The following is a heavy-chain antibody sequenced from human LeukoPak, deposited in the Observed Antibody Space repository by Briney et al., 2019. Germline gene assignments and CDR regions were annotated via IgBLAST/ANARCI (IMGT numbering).Heavy chain of an antibody. D-gene: IGHD5/OR15-5a*01. J-gene: IGHJ4*02. Sequence: ASVKVSCKASGYTFGDNYIHWVRQAPGQGLEWMGIINPNGGVTTYAQKFQGRVTMTRDTSTSTIYMDLSSLKSEDTAVYYCARDSEEVSALDYWGQGTLVTVSS. V-gene: IGHV1-46*01. CDR1: GYTFGDNY. CDR3: ARDSEEVSALDY. CDR2: INPNGGVT.